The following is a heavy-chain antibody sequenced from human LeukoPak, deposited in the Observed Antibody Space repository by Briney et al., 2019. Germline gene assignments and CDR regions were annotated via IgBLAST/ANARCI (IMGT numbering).Heavy chain of an antibody. D-gene: IGHD3-22*01. CDR1: GFTFTSSA. J-gene: IGHJ3*01. CDR3: AAEAAYYYDSRDAFDV. V-gene: IGHV1-58*01. Sequence: SVKVSCKASGFTFTSSAVQWVRQARGQRLEWIGWIVVGSGNTNYAQKFQERVTITRDMSTSLAYMELSSLRSEDTAVYYCAAEAAYYYDSRDAFDVWGQGTMVTVSS. CDR2: IVVGSGNT.